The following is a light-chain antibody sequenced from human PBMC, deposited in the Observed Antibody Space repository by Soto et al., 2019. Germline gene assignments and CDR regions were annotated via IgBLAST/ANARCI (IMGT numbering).Light chain of an antibody. Sequence: QSVLTQPPSVSEAPGQRGTISCTGSSSNIGAGYEAHWYQQVPGTAPKLLIYENNNRPSGVPDRFPGSKSRTSASLAITGLQAEYEAEYYCQSYESSLSGYVFGTGTKVTVL. V-gene: IGLV1-40*01. J-gene: IGLJ1*01. CDR2: ENN. CDR3: QSYESSLSGYV. CDR1: SSNIGAGYE.